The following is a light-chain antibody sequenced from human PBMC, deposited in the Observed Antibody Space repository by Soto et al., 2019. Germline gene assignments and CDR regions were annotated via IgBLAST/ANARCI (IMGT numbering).Light chain of an antibody. Sequence: QSALTQPASVSGSPGQSITISCTGTSNDVGGYNYVSWFQQHPGKAPKLLIFEVSNRPSGGSHRFSGSKSGNTASLTISGLQAEDEADYYCSSFTSTSTFVFGTGTKVT. J-gene: IGLJ1*01. CDR2: EVS. CDR1: SNDVGGYNY. V-gene: IGLV2-14*01. CDR3: SSFTSTSTFV.